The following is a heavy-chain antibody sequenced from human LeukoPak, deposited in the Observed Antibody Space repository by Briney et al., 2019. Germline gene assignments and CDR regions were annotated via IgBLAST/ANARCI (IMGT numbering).Heavy chain of an antibody. CDR3: SSWRLITSPGTGRWFDP. J-gene: IGHJ5*02. D-gene: IGHD6-13*01. CDR1: GGSISSDNW. CDR2: IYHSGST. Sequence: SETLSLTCAVSGGSISSDNWWSWVRQPPGKGLEWIGEIYHSGSTNYNPSLKSRVTIPIDKSKNQFSLKLSSVTAADTAVYYCSSWRLITSPGTGRWFDPWGLGTLVTVSS. V-gene: IGHV4-4*02.